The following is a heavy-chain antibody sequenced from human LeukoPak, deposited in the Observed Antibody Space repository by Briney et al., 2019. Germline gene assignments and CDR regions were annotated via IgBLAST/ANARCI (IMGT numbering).Heavy chain of an antibody. J-gene: IGHJ2*01. CDR1: GFTFSNYA. D-gene: IGHD3-10*01. Sequence: PGGSLRLSCAAAGFTFSNYAMTWVRQAPGKGLEWVANINQLGSEKYYVDSVEGRFTISRDNAKNLLFLQMNSLRAEDTAVYFCAREGTSSGSYSNWYFDLWGRGTLVTVSS. V-gene: IGHV3-7*01. CDR2: INQLGSEK. CDR3: AREGTSSGSYSNWYFDL.